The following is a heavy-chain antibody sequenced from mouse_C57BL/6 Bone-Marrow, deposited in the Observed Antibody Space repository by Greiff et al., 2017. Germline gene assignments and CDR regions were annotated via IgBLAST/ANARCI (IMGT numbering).Heavy chain of an antibody. J-gene: IGHJ1*03. CDR3: ARHYGSSTWYFDV. CDR1: GYTFTSYW. Sequence: VQLQQPGAELVKPGASVKLSCKASGYTFTSYWMHWVKQRPGQGLEWIGMIHPNSGSTNYNEKFKSKATLTVDKSSSTAYMQLSSLTSEDSAVYYCARHYGSSTWYFDVWGTGTTVTVSS. D-gene: IGHD1-1*01. CDR2: IHPNSGST. V-gene: IGHV1-64*01.